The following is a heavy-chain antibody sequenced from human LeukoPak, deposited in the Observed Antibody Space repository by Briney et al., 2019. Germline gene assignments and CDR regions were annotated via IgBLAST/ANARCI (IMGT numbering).Heavy chain of an antibody. CDR2: ISPNSGAT. CDR1: GYTFTDYS. Sequence: ASVKVSCKASGYTFTDYSMHWVRQPPGQGLEWMGWISPNSGATNYAQNFQGRVTMTRDTSISTAYMELSRLGPDDTAVYYCATSRVRLYYFDLWGQGTLVTVSS. D-gene: IGHD5/OR15-5a*01. J-gene: IGHJ4*02. CDR3: ATSRVRLYYFDL. V-gene: IGHV1-2*02.